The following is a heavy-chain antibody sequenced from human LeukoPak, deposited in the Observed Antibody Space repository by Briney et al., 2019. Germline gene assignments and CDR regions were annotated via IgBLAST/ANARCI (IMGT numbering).Heavy chain of an antibody. CDR2: IRSKAYGGTT. CDR1: GFTFGGYA. J-gene: IGHJ4*02. D-gene: IGHD3-22*01. Sequence: GGSLRLSCTTSGFTFGGYALSWVRQAPGKGLEWVGFIRSKAYGGTTEYAVSVKGRFTISRDDSKSIAYLQMNSLKTEDTAVYYCTRDRAYYYDSSGYYYCYFWGQGTLVTVSS. CDR3: TRDRAYYYDSSGYYYCYF. V-gene: IGHV3-49*04.